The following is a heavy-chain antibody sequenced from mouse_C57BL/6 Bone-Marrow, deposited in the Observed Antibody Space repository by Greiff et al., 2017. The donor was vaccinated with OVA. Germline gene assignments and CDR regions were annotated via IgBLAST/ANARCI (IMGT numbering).Heavy chain of an antibody. CDR2: IDPNSGGT. J-gene: IGHJ3*01. V-gene: IGHV1-72*01. Sequence: QVQLQQPGAELVKPGASVKLSCKASGYTFTSYWMHWVKQRPGRGLEWIGRIDPNSGGTKYNEKFKSKATLTVDKPSSTAYMQLSSLTSEDSAVYYCAREFITTGVAREAWFAYWGQGTLVTVSA. CDR1: GYTFTSYW. CDR3: AREFITTGVAREAWFAY. D-gene: IGHD1-1*01.